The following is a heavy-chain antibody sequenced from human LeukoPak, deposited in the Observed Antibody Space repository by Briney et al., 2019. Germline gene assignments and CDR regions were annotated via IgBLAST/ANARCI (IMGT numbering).Heavy chain of an antibody. CDR1: GGSISSGSCY. CDR3: AREVVSAAKYDY. D-gene: IGHD2-2*01. Sequence: SQTLSLTCTVSGGSISSGSCYWSWIRQPAGKGLEWIGRIYTSGSTNYNPSLKSRVTISVDTSKNQFSLKLSSVTAADTAVYYCAREVVSAAKYDYWGQGTLVTVSS. J-gene: IGHJ4*02. CDR2: IYTSGST. V-gene: IGHV4-61*02.